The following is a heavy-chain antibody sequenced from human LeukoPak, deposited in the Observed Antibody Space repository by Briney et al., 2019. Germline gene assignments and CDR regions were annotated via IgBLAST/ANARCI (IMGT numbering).Heavy chain of an antibody. D-gene: IGHD1-26*01. J-gene: IGHJ5*02. CDR3: ARDQVGATSDWFDP. CDR2: IWYEGSNK. CDR1: GFTFSIYG. V-gene: IGHV3-33*01. Sequence: PGRSLRLSCAASGFTFSIYGMHWVRQAPGKGLEWVAVIWYEGSNKYYADSVKGRFTISRDNSKNTLYLQMNSLRAEDTAVYYCARDQVGATSDWFDPWGQGTLVTVSS.